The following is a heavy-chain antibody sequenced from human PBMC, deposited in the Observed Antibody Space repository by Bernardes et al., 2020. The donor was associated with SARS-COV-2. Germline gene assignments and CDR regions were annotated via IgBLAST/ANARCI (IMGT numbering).Heavy chain of an antibody. Sequence: ASVKVSCKASGYTFTGYYIHWVRQAPGQGLAWMGWINPNSGGTNYAQKFQGRVTMTSDTSISTAYMELSRLRSDDTAVFYCALPPTNYDRFGMDLWGQGTTVTVSS. CDR3: ALPPTNYDRFGMDL. CDR1: GYTFTGYY. V-gene: IGHV1-2*02. D-gene: IGHD3-22*01. J-gene: IGHJ6*02. CDR2: INPNSGGT.